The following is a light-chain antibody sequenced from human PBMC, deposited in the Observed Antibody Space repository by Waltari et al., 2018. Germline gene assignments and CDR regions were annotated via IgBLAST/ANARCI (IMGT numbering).Light chain of an antibody. Sequence: SYVLTQPPSVSVAPGQTARITCGGNNIGSKRVFWYQQKPGQAPVTVVDDDSDRPSGIPERFAGSNSGNTATLTISRVEAGDEADYYCQLWDRSTDHPVFGGGTKLTVL. CDR1: NIGSKR. CDR3: QLWDRSTDHPV. CDR2: DDS. V-gene: IGLV3-21*02. J-gene: IGLJ3*02.